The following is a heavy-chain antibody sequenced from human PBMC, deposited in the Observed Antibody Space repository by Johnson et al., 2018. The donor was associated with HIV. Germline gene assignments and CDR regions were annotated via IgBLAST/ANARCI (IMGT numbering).Heavy chain of an antibody. D-gene: IGHD1-26*01. CDR1: GFTVSSNY. Sequence: QVQLVESGGGLVQPGGSLRLSCAASGFTVSSNYMSWVRQAPGKGLEWVSYISSSGSTIYYADYVKGGFTISRDNAKNSLYLQMTSLRPEDTAVYYCARETAGATNDAFDIWGQGTMVTVSS. CDR3: ARETAGATNDAFDI. V-gene: IGHV3-11*04. J-gene: IGHJ3*02. CDR2: ISSSGSTI.